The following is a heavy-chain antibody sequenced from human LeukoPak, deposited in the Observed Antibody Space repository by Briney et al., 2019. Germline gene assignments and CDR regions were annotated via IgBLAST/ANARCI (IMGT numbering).Heavy chain of an antibody. J-gene: IGHJ3*02. CDR3: TRDMYSSGWYVRGSAFDI. CDR1: AFTLSSYA. CDR2: ISVSGGTK. V-gene: IGHV3-23*01. D-gene: IGHD6-19*01. Sequence: GGSLRLSCAASAFTLSSYAVSWVRQAPGRGLEWVSSISVSGGTKYYADSVKGRFTISRDNSKNTLYLQMNGLRAEDTAVYYCTRDMYSSGWYVRGSAFDIWGQGTMVTVSS.